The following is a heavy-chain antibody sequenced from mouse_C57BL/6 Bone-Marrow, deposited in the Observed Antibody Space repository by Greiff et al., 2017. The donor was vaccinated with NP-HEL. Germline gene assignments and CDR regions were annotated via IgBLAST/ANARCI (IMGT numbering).Heavy chain of an antibody. D-gene: IGHD2-5*01. CDR3: ARDSNYERFAY. Sequence: QVQLQQSGAELVRPGTSVKVSCKASGYAFTNYLIEWVKQRPGQGLEWIGVINPGSGGTNYNEKFKGKATLTADKSSSTAYMQLSSLTSEDSAVYFCARDSNYERFAYWGQGTLVTVSA. CDR1: GYAFTNYL. CDR2: INPGSGGT. V-gene: IGHV1-54*01. J-gene: IGHJ3*01.